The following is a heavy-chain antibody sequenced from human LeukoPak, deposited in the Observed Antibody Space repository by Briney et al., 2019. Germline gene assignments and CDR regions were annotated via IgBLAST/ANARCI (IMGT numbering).Heavy chain of an antibody. CDR1: GGSISSGSYY. Sequence: PSETLSLICTVSGGSISSGSYYWSWIRQPPGKGLEWIGYIYYSGTTNYNPSLKSRVTISVDTSKNQFSLKLSSVTAADTAVYYCAITTPSIVVAGTEGPEIFDYWGQGTLVTVSS. CDR2: IYYSGTT. D-gene: IGHD6-19*01. J-gene: IGHJ4*02. CDR3: AITTPSIVVAGTEGPEIFDY. V-gene: IGHV4-61*01.